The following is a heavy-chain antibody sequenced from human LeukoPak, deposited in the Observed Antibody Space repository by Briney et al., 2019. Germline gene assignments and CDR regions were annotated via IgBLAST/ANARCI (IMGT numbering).Heavy chain of an antibody. D-gene: IGHD6-19*01. CDR3: AGVEQWLAFDY. V-gene: IGHV1-2*02. CDR1: GYTFTGYY. J-gene: IGHJ4*02. Sequence: RASVKVSCKASGYTFTGYYMHWVRQAPGQGLEWMGWINPNSGGTNYAQKFQGRVTMTRDTSISTACMELSRLRSDDTAVYYCAGVEQWLAFDYWGQGTLVTVSS. CDR2: INPNSGGT.